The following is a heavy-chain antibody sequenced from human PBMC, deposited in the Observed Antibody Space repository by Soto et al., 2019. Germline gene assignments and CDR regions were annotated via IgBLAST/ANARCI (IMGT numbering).Heavy chain of an antibody. CDR1: GGSISSGGYS. Sequence: PSETLSLTCAVSGGSISSGGYSWSWIRQPPGKGLEWIGYIYHSGSTYYNPSLKSRVTISVDTSKNQFSLKLSSVTAADTAVYYCASFDYYGSGSSDYWGQGTLVTVSS. CDR3: ASFDYYGSGSSDY. J-gene: IGHJ4*02. D-gene: IGHD3-10*01. V-gene: IGHV4-30-2*01. CDR2: IYHSGST.